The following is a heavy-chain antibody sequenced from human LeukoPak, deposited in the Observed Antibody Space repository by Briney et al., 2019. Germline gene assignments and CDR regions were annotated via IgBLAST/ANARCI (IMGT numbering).Heavy chain of an antibody. Sequence: PSETLSLTCAVFGGTFSDYFWSWIRQPPGKWREWIGEIDHSGGTNYNPSLKSRVTMSVDTSKNQFSLKLTSVTAADAAVYYCARMRGGGIGYSNYMDVWGKGTTVIVSS. V-gene: IGHV4-34*01. CDR2: IDHSGGT. J-gene: IGHJ6*03. CDR1: GGTFSDYF. CDR3: ARMRGGGIGYSNYMDV. D-gene: IGHD2-15*01.